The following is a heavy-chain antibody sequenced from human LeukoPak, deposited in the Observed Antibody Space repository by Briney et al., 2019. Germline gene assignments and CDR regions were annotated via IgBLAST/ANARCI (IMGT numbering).Heavy chain of an antibody. Sequence: GGSLRLSCAVSGFSLSDHYMDRVRQGPGKGLEWIARSRNKQNSYTTVYAASVKDRFTISRDPSKDSLYLQMNSLKSEDTALYYCVRGYNSFDTWGQGTAVTVSS. CDR3: VRGYNSFDT. D-gene: IGHD2-2*02. V-gene: IGHV3-72*01. J-gene: IGHJ3*02. CDR1: GFSLSDHY. CDR2: SRNKQNSYTT.